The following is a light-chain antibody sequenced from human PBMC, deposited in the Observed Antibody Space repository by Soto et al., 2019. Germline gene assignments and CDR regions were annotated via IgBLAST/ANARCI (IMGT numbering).Light chain of an antibody. CDR2: AAS. V-gene: IGKV3-20*01. Sequence: EIVLTQSPGTLSLSPGERATLSCRASQSVDNNYLAWYQEKPGQAPRLLIYAASSRATVIPDRFSGSGSGTDFTLTISRLEPDDFAVYYCQSYGGSPLFTFGPGTKVDIK. CDR1: QSVDNNY. J-gene: IGKJ3*01. CDR3: QSYGGSPLFT.